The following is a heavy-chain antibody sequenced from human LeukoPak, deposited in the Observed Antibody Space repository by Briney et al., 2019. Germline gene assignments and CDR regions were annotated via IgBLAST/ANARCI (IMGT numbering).Heavy chain of an antibody. V-gene: IGHV3-48*04. CDR3: ARASYYDILTGYYEGYYFDY. CDR2: SSSSSSTI. D-gene: IGHD3-9*01. CDR1: GCTFSSYS. Sequence: GGSLRLSCSASGCTFSSYSINWVRQAPGKGLEWVSYSSSSSSTIYYADSVKGRFTISRDNAKNSLYLQMNSLRAEDTAVYYCARASYYDILTGYYEGYYFDYWGQGTLVTVSS. J-gene: IGHJ4*02.